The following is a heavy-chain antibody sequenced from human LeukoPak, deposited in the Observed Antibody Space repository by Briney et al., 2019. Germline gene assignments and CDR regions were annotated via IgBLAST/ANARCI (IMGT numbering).Heavy chain of an antibody. CDR1: GFTFSAYN. D-gene: IGHD6-19*01. V-gene: IGHV3-21*01. J-gene: IGHJ6*03. CDR3: ARDPYSGGYGAYYYYMDV. CDR2: ITTSSSYM. Sequence: GGSLRLSCAASGFTFSAYNMNWVRRTPGKGLEWVSSITTSSSYMFYADSVRGRFTISRDNAENSLYLQMNSLRDEDTAVYYCARDPYSGGYGAYYYYMDVWGKGTTVTVSS.